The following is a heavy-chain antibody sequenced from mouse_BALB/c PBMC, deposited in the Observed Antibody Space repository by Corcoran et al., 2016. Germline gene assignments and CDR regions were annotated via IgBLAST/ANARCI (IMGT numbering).Heavy chain of an antibody. CDR3: ARVYGSSFYYFDY. D-gene: IGHD1-1*01. CDR2: ISCYNGAT. Sequence: LVKTGASVKISCKASGYSFTGYYMHWVKQSHGKSLEWIGYISCYNGATSYNQKFKGKATFTVDTSSSTAYMQFNSLTSEDSAVYYCARVYGSSFYYFDYWGQGTTLTVSS. V-gene: IGHV1S34*01. J-gene: IGHJ2*01. CDR1: GYSFTGYY.